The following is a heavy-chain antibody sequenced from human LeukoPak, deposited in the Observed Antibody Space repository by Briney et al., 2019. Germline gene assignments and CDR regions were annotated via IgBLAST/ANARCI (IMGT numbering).Heavy chain of an antibody. CDR1: GYAFTAYY. D-gene: IGHD1-26*01. CDR3: ARSGSSTGTYYYYYGMDV. J-gene: IGHJ6*02. V-gene: IGHV1-46*01. Sequence: ASVKVSSKASGYAFTAYYMHWVRQAPGQGLEWMGIINPSGAGTSYAQKFQGRVTMTRDTSTSTVYLELTSLRSEDTAVYYCARSGSSTGTYYYYYGMDVWGQGTTVTVSS. CDR2: INPSGAGT.